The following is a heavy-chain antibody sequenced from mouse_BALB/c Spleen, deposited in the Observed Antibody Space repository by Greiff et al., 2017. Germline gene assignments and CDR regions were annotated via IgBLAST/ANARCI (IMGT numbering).Heavy chain of an antibody. Sequence: EVQRVESGAELVRSGASVKLSCTASGFNIKDYYMHWVKQRPEQGLEWIGWIDPENGDTEYAPKFQGKATMTADTSSNTAYLQLSSLTSEDTAVYYCNARGNSLFAYWGQGTLVTVSA. CDR2: IDPENGDT. CDR1: GFNIKDYY. CDR3: NARGNSLFAY. J-gene: IGHJ3*01. V-gene: IGHV14-4*02. D-gene: IGHD2-1*01.